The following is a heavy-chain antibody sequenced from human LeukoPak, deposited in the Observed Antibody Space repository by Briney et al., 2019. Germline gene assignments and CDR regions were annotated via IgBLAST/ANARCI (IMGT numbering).Heavy chain of an antibody. V-gene: IGHV3-53*01. Sequence: PGGSLRLSCAVSGFTVSSNYMSWVRQAPGKGLEWVSVIYSGGSTYYADSVKGRFTISRDNSKNTLYLQMNSLRAEDTAVYYCARGGVVFTSYFDYWVQGTLVTVSS. J-gene: IGHJ4*02. CDR1: GFTVSSNY. CDR2: IYSGGST. CDR3: ARGGVVFTSYFDY. D-gene: IGHD3-22*01.